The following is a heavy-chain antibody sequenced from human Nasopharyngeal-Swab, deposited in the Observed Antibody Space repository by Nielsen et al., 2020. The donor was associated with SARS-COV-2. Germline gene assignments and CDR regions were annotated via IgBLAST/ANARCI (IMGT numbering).Heavy chain of an antibody. CDR2: IYYSGST. CDR3: ARAEIAVADAEYFQH. D-gene: IGHD6-19*01. V-gene: IGHV4-31*02. J-gene: IGHJ1*01. Sequence: RQAPGKGLEWIGYIYYSGSTYYNPSLKSRVTISVDTSKNQFSPKLSSVTAADTAVYYCARAEIAVADAEYFQHWGQGTLVTVSS.